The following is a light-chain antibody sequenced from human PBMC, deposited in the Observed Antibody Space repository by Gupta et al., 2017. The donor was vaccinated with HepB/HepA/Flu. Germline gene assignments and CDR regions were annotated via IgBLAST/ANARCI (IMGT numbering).Light chain of an antibody. J-gene: IGLJ3*02. CDR2: SKN. Sequence: QSVLTPPPSASGTPGQRFTISCSGSSSNIGTNPVSWYQQFPRTAPRRLIHSKNERHSGVPERFSGDKDGASAAVATSGLQAEEEADYYCAKGEDSRNVGVFGGGTKLTVL. V-gene: IGLV1-44*01. CDR1: SSNIGTNP. CDR3: AKGEDSRNVGV.